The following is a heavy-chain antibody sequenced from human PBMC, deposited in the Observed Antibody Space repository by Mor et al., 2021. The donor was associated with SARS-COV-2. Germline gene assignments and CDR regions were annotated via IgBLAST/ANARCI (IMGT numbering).Heavy chain of an antibody. CDR3: TRDLG. CDR2: KANSYAT. V-gene: IGHV3-73*01. Sequence: KANSYATAYAASVKGRFTISRDDSKNTAYLQMNSLKTEDTAVYYCTRDLGWGQGTLVT. J-gene: IGHJ4*02. D-gene: IGHD3-16*01.